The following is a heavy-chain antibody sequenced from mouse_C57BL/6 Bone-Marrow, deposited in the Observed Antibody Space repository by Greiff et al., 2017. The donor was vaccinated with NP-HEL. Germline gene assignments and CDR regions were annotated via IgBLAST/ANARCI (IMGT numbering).Heavy chain of an antibody. Sequence: QVQLQQPGAELVKPGASVKLSCKASGYTFTSYWMHWVKQRPGQGLEWIGMIHPNSGSTNYNEQFTSKATLTVDKSSSTAYMKLSSLTSEDSAVYYCASGGYYGNYGYFDVWGTGTTVTVSS. CDR3: ASGGYYGNYGYFDV. J-gene: IGHJ1*03. CDR1: GYTFTSYW. D-gene: IGHD2-1*01. CDR2: IHPNSGST. V-gene: IGHV1-64*01.